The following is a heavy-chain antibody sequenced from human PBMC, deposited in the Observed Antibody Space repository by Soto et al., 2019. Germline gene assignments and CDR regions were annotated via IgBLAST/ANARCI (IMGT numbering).Heavy chain of an antibody. CDR2: INSDGSST. V-gene: IGHV3-74*01. J-gene: IGHJ5*02. D-gene: IGHD2-21*01. CDR3: ARDHVVSRNWFDP. CDR1: GFTFSSYW. Sequence: EVQLVESGGGLVQPGGSLRLSCAASGFTFSSYWMHWVRQAPGKGLVWVSRINSDGSSTSYADSVKGRVTISRANAKNTLYLQMNRLRAEDTAVYYCARDHVVSRNWFDPWGQGTLVTVSS.